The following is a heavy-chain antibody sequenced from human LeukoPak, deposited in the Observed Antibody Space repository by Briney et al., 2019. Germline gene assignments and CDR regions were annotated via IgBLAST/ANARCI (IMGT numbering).Heavy chain of an antibody. CDR2: IYPGDSDT. CDR3: AREGLYTGSYTSDY. Sequence: GESLKISCKISGYTFTDYWLGWVRQMPAKGLAWMGIIYPGDSDTRYSPSFQGQVTISADKSINTAYLQWSSLKASDTAIYYCAREGLYTGSYTSDYWGQGTLVTVSS. CDR1: GYTFTDYW. D-gene: IGHD1-26*01. V-gene: IGHV5-51*01. J-gene: IGHJ4*02.